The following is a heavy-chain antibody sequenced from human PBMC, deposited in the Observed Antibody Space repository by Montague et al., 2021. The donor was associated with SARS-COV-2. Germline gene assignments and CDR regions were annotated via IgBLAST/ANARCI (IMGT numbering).Heavy chain of an antibody. CDR2: IYYSGST. D-gene: IGHD3-9*01. V-gene: IGHV4-39*07. Sequence: SETLSLTCTRLGGSNRSSDYNWSCVRHPHGQGLYGIGCIYYSGSTYYNPSLKSRVTISVDTSKNQFSLKLSSVTAADTAVYYCARDGSLRFEILIGPRHYDYGMDVWGQGTTVNVAS. CDR1: GGSNRSSDYN. CDR3: ARDGSLRFEILIGPRHYDYGMDV. J-gene: IGHJ6*02.